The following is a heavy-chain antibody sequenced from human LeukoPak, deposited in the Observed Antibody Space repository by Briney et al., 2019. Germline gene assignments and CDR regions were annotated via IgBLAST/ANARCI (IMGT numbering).Heavy chain of an antibody. J-gene: IGHJ2*01. D-gene: IGHD3-22*01. CDR1: GGTFSSYA. CDR3: ARGPRYYDSSGPGSYFDL. V-gene: IGHV1-69*05. Sequence: SVKVSCKASGGTFSSYAISWVRQAPGQGLEWMGGIIPIFGTANYAQKFQGRVTITTDESTSTAYMVLSSLRSEDTAVYYCARGPRYYDSSGPGSYFDLWGRGTLVTVSS. CDR2: IIPIFGTA.